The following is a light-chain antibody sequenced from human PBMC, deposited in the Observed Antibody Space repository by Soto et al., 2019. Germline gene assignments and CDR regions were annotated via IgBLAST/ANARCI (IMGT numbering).Light chain of an antibody. CDR2: ATS. CDR1: QSISRTY. J-gene: IGKJ1*01. Sequence: ENVLTQSPGTLSLSPGERATLSCRASQSISRTYLAWYQQKPVQAPRLLIYATSSRATGIPDRFSGSGSGTDFTITISRLEPEDFAVYYCQQYGRSGTFGQGTKVDI. CDR3: QQYGRSGT. V-gene: IGKV3-20*01.